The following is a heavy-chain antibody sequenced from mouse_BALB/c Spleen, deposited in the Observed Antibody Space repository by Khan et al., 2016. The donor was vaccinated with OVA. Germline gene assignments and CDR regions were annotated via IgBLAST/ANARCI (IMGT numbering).Heavy chain of an antibody. CDR1: GYTFSSYW. D-gene: IGHD1-1*02. CDR2: ILPGSNNT. V-gene: IGHV1-9*01. J-gene: IGHJ1*01. Sequence: QVQLQQSGAELMKPGASVKISCKATGYTFSSYWIEWVKQRPGHGLEWIGEILPGSNNTNYNEKFKGKATFTADTSSNTAYMQLSGLTSEDSAVYYCAKYGSHWYVDDGGAGTTVTVSA. CDR3: AKYGSHWYVDD.